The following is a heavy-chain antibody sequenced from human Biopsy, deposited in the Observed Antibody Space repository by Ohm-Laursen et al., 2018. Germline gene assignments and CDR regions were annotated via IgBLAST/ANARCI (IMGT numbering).Heavy chain of an antibody. CDR3: VAYPSSGFFENNDDFAMDV. Sequence: VASVKVSCKASGGAFTNYAINWVRQAPGHGLEWMGGIITVSETAGYAERFQGRVTITADVTTTTAYMDLSGLRSEDTAAYYCVAYPSSGFFENNDDFAMDVWGQGTTVIVSS. J-gene: IGHJ6*02. V-gene: IGHV1-69*13. D-gene: IGHD6-19*01. CDR1: GGAFTNYA. CDR2: IITVSETA.